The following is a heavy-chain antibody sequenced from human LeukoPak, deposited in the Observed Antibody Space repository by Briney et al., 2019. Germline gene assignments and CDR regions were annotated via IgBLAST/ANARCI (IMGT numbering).Heavy chain of an antibody. CDR1: RFTFSSYG. J-gene: IGHJ4*02. CDR3: VKSNSSWEHY. CDR2: ISGNGGGT. V-gene: IGHV3-23*01. D-gene: IGHD6-13*01. Sequence: RGSLKLSCEASRFTFSSYGMHWVRQAPGQGLEWVSDISGNGGGTYCAHSLKGRFTLSRDNSNNTLYLQMTSLRAEDTAVYYCVKSNSSWEHYWGQRTLVTVSS.